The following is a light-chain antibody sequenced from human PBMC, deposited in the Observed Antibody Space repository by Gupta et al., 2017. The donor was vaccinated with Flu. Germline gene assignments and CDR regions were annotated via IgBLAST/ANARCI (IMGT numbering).Light chain of an antibody. J-gene: IGKJ1*01. CDR2: AAS. CDR3: LQRKHCPWT. V-gene: IGKV1-17*01. CDR1: TGRKTY. Sequence: SPLPAAVVVSFAINCRAHTGRKTYLTWYQRKPGQAPSRLIYAASSLATGVPARFSGSGSGTDFTLKISRRQAEDVGIYYCLQRKHCPWTFGQGTKVEIK.